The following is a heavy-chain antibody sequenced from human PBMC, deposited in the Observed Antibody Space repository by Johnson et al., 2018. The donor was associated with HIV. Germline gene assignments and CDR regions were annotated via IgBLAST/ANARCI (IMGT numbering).Heavy chain of an antibody. J-gene: IGHJ3*02. CDR3: ARAEYSSSWSNAFDI. V-gene: IGHV3-11*04. CDR2: ISSSGSTI. CDR1: GFTFSDYY. Sequence: QVQLVESGGGLVKPGGSLRLSCAASGFTFSDYYMSWIRQAPGKGLEWVSYISSSGSTIYYADSVKGRFTIPRDNAKNSGYLQMNSLRAEDTAVYYCARAEYSSSWSNAFDIWGQGTTVTVSP. D-gene: IGHD6-13*01.